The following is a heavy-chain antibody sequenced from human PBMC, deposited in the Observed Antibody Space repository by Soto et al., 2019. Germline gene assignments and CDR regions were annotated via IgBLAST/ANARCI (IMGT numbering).Heavy chain of an antibody. CDR1: GYTFTSYA. J-gene: IGHJ6*03. CDR2: INAGNGNT. Sequence: ASVKVSCKASGYTFTSYAMHWVRQAPGQRLEWMGWINAGNGNTKYSQKFQGRVTITRDTSASTAYMELSSLRSEDTAVYYCAREYQNYDGSGSTDYYYYMDVWGKGTTVTCSS. V-gene: IGHV1-3*01. CDR3: AREYQNYDGSGSTDYYYYMDV. D-gene: IGHD3-10*01.